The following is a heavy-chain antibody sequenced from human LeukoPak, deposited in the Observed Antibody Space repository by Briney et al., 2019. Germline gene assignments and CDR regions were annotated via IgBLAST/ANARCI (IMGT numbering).Heavy chain of an antibody. CDR2: IYPSESA. CDR1: GGPISCYY. J-gene: IGHJ6*02. Sequence: SETLSLTCSVHGGPISCYYWRSIRQSPVKGLERIGYIYPSESAFYNLSLESRVTISLDTSQNQFSLALSSVTAADTAVYYCARRNHYFYYMGVWGQGTTVTVSS. V-gene: IGHV4-4*09. CDR3: ARRNHYFYYMGV.